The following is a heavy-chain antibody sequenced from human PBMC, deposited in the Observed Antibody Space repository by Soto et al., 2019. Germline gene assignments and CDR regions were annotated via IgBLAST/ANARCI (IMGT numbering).Heavy chain of an antibody. CDR3: ARDTLGGAYDFLH. V-gene: IGHV3-66*01. J-gene: IGHJ4*02. D-gene: IGHD3-3*01. CDR2: ISSGGST. CDR1: GFTVSNLY. Sequence: EVQLVESGAGLVQPGGSLRLSCAASGFTVSNLYMTWVRQAPGKGLQWVAVISSGGSTYYADSVKGRFTISRDNSKNTLYLEMNSLRAEDTAVYYCARDTLGGAYDFLHGGQGTLVTVSS.